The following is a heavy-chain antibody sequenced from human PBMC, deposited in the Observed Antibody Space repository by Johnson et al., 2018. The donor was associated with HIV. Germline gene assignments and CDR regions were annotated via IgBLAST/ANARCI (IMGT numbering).Heavy chain of an antibody. V-gene: IGHV3-7*01. CDR1: GFTFNTYV. CDR2: IKQDGSEK. D-gene: IGHD6-19*01. Sequence: EVQLVESGGGLVQRGGSLRLSCAASGFTFNTYVMNWVRQAPGKGLEWVANIKQDGSEKYYVDSVKGRFTISRDNAKNSLYLQMNSLRAEDTAVYYCARDGYSSGWYGNDAFDIWGQGTMVTVSS. J-gene: IGHJ3*02. CDR3: ARDGYSSGWYGNDAFDI.